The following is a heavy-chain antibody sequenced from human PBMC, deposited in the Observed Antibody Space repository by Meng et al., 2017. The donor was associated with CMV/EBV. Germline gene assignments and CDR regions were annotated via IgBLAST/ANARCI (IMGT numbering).Heavy chain of an antibody. CDR3: ARDKRFQGWFDP. D-gene: IGHD5-24*01. J-gene: IGHJ5*02. CDR1: GFTFSSYS. V-gene: IGHV3-21*01. Sequence: GESLKISSAASGFTFSSYSMNWVRQAPGKGLEWVSSISSSSSYIYYADSVKGRFTISRDNAKNSLYLQMNSLRAEDTAVYYCARDKRFQGWFDPWGQGTLVTVSS. CDR2: ISSSSSYI.